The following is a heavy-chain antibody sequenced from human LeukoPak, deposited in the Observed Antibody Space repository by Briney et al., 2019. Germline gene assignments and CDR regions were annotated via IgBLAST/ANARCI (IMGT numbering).Heavy chain of an antibody. V-gene: IGHV1-46*01. CDR2: INPSGGST. Sequence: ASVKVSCKASGYTFTSCYMHWVRQAPGQGLEWMGIINPSGGSTSYAQKFQGRVTMTRDTSTSTVYMELSSLRSEDTAVYYCARDLSGSYFKGAFDIWGQGTMVTVSS. D-gene: IGHD1-26*01. J-gene: IGHJ3*02. CDR3: ARDLSGSYFKGAFDI. CDR1: GYTFTSCY.